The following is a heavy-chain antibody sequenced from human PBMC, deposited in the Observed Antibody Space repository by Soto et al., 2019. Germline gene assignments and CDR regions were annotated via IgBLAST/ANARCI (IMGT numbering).Heavy chain of an antibody. CDR1: GFPFDDYG. CDR2: INWNGGST. D-gene: IGHD6-13*01. J-gene: IGHJ6*02. V-gene: IGHV3-20*04. Sequence: GGSLSLSCAASGFPFDDYGMSWVRQAPGKGLEWVSGINWNGGSTGYADSVKGRFTISRDNAKNSLYLQMNSLRAEDTALYYCARVKQQLSPHYYYYGMDVWGQGTTVTVSS. CDR3: ARVKQQLSPHYYYYGMDV.